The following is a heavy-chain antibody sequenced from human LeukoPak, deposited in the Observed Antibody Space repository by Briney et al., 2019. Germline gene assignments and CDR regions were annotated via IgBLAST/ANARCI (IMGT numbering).Heavy chain of an antibody. V-gene: IGHV3-21*01. CDR3: ARAPLAAAGGDY. D-gene: IGHD6-13*01. J-gene: IGHJ4*02. CDR1: GFTFSSYS. Sequence: PGGSLRLSCAASGFTFSSYSMNWVRQAPGKGLEWVSSISSSSSYIYYADSVKGRFTISRDNAKNSLYLQMNSLRAEDTAVYYCARAPLAAAGGDYWGQGTLVAVSS. CDR2: ISSSSSYI.